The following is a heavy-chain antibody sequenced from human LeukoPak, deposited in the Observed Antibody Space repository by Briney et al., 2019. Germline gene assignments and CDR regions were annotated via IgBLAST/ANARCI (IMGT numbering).Heavy chain of an antibody. CDR1: GYTFTGYY. Sequence: ASVKVSCKASGYTFTGYYMHWARQAPGQGLEWMGWINPNSGGTNYAQKFQGRVTMTRDMSISTAYMELSRLRSDDTAVYYCARDYGSGSYYTVGYWGQGTLVTVSS. CDR3: ARDYGSGSYYTVGY. V-gene: IGHV1-2*02. J-gene: IGHJ4*02. D-gene: IGHD3-10*01. CDR2: INPNSGGT.